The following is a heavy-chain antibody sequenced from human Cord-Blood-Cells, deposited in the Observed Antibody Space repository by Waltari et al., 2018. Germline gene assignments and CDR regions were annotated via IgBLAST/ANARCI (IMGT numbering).Heavy chain of an antibody. Sequence: EVQLVESGGGLVKPGGSLRLSCAASGFTSSSYSMNWVRQAPGKGVEVVSAISGRSIYRYDAGSVKGRFTISRDNAKNSLYLQMNSLRAEDTAVYYCARDRHFWGVMDYWGQGTLVTVSS. CDR2: ISGRSIYR. D-gene: IGHD7-27*01. CDR1: GFTSSSYS. CDR3: ARDRHFWGVMDY. J-gene: IGHJ4*02. V-gene: IGHV3-21*01.